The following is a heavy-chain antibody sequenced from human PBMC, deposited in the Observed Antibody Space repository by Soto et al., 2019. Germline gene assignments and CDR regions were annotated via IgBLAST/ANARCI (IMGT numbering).Heavy chain of an antibody. V-gene: IGHV3-21*01. CDR1: GFTFSTYS. Sequence: GGSLRLSCAASGFTFSTYSMNWVRQAPGKGLEWVSSISSSSTYIYYADSLKGRFTISRDNAKNSLYLQMSSLRPEDTAVYYCARDLSYSSSWPNFDSWGQGTLVTVSS. CDR2: ISSSSTYI. D-gene: IGHD6-13*01. J-gene: IGHJ4*02. CDR3: ARDLSYSSSWPNFDS.